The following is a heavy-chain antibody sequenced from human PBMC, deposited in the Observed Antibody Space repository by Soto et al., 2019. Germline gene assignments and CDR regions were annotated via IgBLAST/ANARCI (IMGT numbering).Heavy chain of an antibody. CDR2: ISGSGGST. V-gene: IGHV3-23*01. CDR3: AKARAQYYDFWSGYPVDC. CDR1: GFTFSSYA. Sequence: EVQLLESGGGLVQPGGSLRLSCAASGFTFSSYAMSWVRQAPGKGLEWVSAISGSGGSTYYADSVKGRFTISRDNSKNTLYLQVNSLRAEDTAVYYCAKARAQYYDFWSGYPVDCWGQGTLVTVSS. D-gene: IGHD3-3*01. J-gene: IGHJ4*02.